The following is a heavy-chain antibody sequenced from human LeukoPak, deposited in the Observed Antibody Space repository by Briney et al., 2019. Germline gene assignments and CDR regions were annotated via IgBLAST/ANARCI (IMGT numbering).Heavy chain of an antibody. D-gene: IGHD5-18*01. V-gene: IGHV3-23*01. CDR1: GFTFSSYV. CDR3: AKPPKIQLWSPLDY. Sequence: TGGSLRLSCAASGFTFSSYVMSWVRQAPGKGLEWVSAISGSGGSTYYADSVKGRFTISRDNSKNTLYLQMNSLRAEDTAVYYCAKPPKIQLWSPLDYWGQGTLVTVSS. CDR2: ISGSGGST. J-gene: IGHJ4*02.